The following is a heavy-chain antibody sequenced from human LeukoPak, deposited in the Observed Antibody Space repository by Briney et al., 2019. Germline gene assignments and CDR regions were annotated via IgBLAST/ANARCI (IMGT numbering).Heavy chain of an antibody. Sequence: WETLSLTCTASGGSISSYYWTWIRQTPGKGLEWIGFIHYTGSTNYNPSLKSRVTISVDTSKSQFSLELTSVTAADTAVYYCAGGPAVTTNDYWGQGTLVTVFS. V-gene: IGHV4-59*01. CDR3: AGGPAVTTNDY. J-gene: IGHJ4*02. D-gene: IGHD4-17*01. CDR1: GGSISSYY. CDR2: IHYTGST.